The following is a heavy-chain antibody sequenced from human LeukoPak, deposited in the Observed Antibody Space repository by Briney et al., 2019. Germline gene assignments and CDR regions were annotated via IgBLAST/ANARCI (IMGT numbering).Heavy chain of an antibody. J-gene: IGHJ4*02. CDR1: GGSISSSSYY. D-gene: IGHD6-13*01. Sequence: SGTLSLTCTVSGGSISSSSYYWGWIRQPPGKGLEWIGSIYYSGGTYYNPSLKSRVTISVDTSKNQFSLRLSSVTAADTAVYYCARQGSSNWNYYFDYWGQGTLVTVSS. V-gene: IGHV4-39*01. CDR2: IYYSGGT. CDR3: ARQGSSNWNYYFDY.